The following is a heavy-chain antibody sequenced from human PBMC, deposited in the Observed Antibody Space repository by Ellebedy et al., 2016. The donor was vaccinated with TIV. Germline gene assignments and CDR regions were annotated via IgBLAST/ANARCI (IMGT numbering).Heavy chain of an antibody. CDR3: AREGGWGSGWYGGY. J-gene: IGHJ4*02. Sequence: PGGSLRLSCAASGFTFSSYGMHWVRQAPGKGLEWVAVISYDGSNKYYADSVKGRFTISRDNSKNTLYLQMNSLRAEDTAVYYCAREGGWGSGWYGGYWGQGTLVTVSS. CDR1: GFTFSSYG. V-gene: IGHV3-30*03. CDR2: ISYDGSNK. D-gene: IGHD6-19*01.